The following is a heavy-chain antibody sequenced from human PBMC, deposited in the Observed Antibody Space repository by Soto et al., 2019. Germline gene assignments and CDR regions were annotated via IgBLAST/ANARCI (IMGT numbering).Heavy chain of an antibody. CDR1: GFSFSTYS. J-gene: IGHJ6*02. CDR2: ISSRSDT. Sequence: GGSVRLSCAASGFSFSTYSMNWVRQAPGKGLEWVSSISSRSDTYYADSVKGRFTISRDNAKNSVSLQMDSLRAEDAAVYYCAREETAWPLAYGLDVWGQGTTVTVSS. CDR3: AREETAWPLAYGLDV. D-gene: IGHD2-21*02. V-gene: IGHV3-21*01.